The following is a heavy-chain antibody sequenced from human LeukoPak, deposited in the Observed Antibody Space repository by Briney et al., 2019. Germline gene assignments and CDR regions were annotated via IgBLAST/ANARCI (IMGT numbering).Heavy chain of an antibody. D-gene: IGHD3-3*01. V-gene: IGHV4-4*07. J-gene: IGHJ5*02. CDR3: AREAIFGVVPTGFDP. CDR1: GGSISSYY. CDR2: IYTSGST. Sequence: SETLSLTCTVSGGSISSYYWSWIRQPAGKGLEWIGRIYTSGSTNYNPSLKSRVTMSVDTSKNQFSLKLSSVTAAGTAVYYCAREAIFGVVPTGFDPWGQGTLVTVSS.